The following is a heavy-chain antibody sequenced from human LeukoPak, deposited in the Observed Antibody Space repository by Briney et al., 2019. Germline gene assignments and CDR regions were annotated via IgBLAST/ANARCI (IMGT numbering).Heavy chain of an antibody. D-gene: IGHD5-18*01. Sequence: PGGSLRLSCAASGFTFSSYAMHWVRQAPGKGLEWVAVISYDGSNKYYADSVKGRFTISRDNSKNTLYLQMNSLRAEDTAVYYCARDFLEQRWIQLWQLEYYGMDVWGQGTTVTVSS. V-gene: IGHV3-30-3*01. CDR1: GFTFSSYA. CDR2: ISYDGSNK. J-gene: IGHJ6*02. CDR3: ARDFLEQRWIQLWQLEYYGMDV.